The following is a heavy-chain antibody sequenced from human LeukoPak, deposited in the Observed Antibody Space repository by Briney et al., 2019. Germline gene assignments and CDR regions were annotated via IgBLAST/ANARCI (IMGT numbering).Heavy chain of an antibody. Sequence: ASVKVSCKASGYTFTGYCMHWVRQAPGQGLEWMAIINPSGGSTSYAQKFQGRVTMTRDTSASTVYMELYSLRSEDTAVYYCARGHSSGYYTGPLDYWGQGTLVTVSS. V-gene: IGHV1-46*01. J-gene: IGHJ4*02. CDR1: GYTFTGYC. D-gene: IGHD3-22*01. CDR3: ARGHSSGYYTGPLDY. CDR2: INPSGGST.